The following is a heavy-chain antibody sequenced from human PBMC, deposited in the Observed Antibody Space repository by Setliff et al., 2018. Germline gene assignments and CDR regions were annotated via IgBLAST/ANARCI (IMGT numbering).Heavy chain of an antibody. CDR2: IIPIFGTA. Sequence: GASVKVSCKASGGTFSSYAISWVRQAPGQGLEWMGGIIPIFGTANYAQKFQGRVTITTDESTNTAFMQLSSLRSDDTAVYYCVRGPPDFVVVPAAAKFDFWGQGTLVTVSS. V-gene: IGHV1-69*05. D-gene: IGHD2-2*01. J-gene: IGHJ4*02. CDR1: GGTFSSYA. CDR3: VRGPPDFVVVPAAAKFDF.